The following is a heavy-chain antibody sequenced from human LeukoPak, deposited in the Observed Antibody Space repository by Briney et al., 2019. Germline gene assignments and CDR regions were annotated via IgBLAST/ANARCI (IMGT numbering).Heavy chain of an antibody. Sequence: ASVKVSCKASGYTFTNYAITWVRQAPGQGPEWMGWISPYNGDRRDALKFQDRVTMTTDTSTTTAYMELRSRRSEDTAVYYSARFLSINKGNGFDPWGRGTLVTVPS. CDR3: ARFLSINKGNGFDP. CDR2: ISPYNGDR. J-gene: IGHJ5*02. CDR1: GYTFTNYA. D-gene: IGHD3-10*01. V-gene: IGHV1-18*01.